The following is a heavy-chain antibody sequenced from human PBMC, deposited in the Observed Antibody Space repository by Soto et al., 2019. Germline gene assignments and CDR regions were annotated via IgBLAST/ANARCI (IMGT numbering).Heavy chain of an antibody. V-gene: IGHV4-61*01. J-gene: IGHJ6*02. CDR1: GGSVSSGSYY. Sequence: SETLSLTCTVSGGSVSSGSYYWSWIRQPPGKGLEWIGYIYYSGSTNYNPSLKSRVTISVDTSKNQFSLKLSSVTAADTAVYYCAREQRDGYKPPGYYYYGMDVWGQGTTVTVSS. CDR2: IYYSGST. CDR3: AREQRDGYKPPGYYYYGMDV. D-gene: IGHD5-12*01.